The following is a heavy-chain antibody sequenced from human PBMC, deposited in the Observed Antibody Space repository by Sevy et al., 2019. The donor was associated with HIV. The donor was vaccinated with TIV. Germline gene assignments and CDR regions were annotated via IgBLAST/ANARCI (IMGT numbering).Heavy chain of an antibody. J-gene: IGHJ4*02. D-gene: IGHD5-18*01. V-gene: IGHV3-66*01. CDR2: IHSDDTT. Sequence: GGSLRLSCAASGFTVNSNYMTWVHQAPGKELEGVSVIHSDDTTYHADSVKDRFTISRDNFKNTLYLHMSSLRAEDTAVYYCARGNSGYGYALNYWGQGTLVTVSS. CDR1: GFTVNSNY. CDR3: ARGNSGYGYALNY.